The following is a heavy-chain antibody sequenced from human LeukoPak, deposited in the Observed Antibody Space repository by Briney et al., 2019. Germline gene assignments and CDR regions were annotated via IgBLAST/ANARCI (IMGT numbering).Heavy chain of an antibody. J-gene: IGHJ6*03. CDR3: TRDYCSSTTCYGQIYYYYYMDV. CDR2: ISGNGGDT. Sequence: GGSLRLSCAASGISFSSHGMNWVRQAPGKGLEWVSTISGNGGDTYYADSVKGRFTISRDNAKNTLYLQMNSLRAEDTAVYYCTRDYCSSTTCYGQIYYYYYMDVWGKGTTVTVSS. V-gene: IGHV3-23*01. D-gene: IGHD2-2*01. CDR1: GISFSSHG.